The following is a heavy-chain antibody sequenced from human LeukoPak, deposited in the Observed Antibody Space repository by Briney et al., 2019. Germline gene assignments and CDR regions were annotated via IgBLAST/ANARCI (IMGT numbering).Heavy chain of an antibody. CDR1: GYTFSSYS. Sequence: GGSLRLSCAASGYTFSSYSINWVRQAPGKGLEWVSSISVGSNYIYYADSARGRFSISRDDARNSLYLQMDSLRGDDTAVYYCARLRRNSDRSGYYYYYDYWGQGTLVTVSS. J-gene: IGHJ4*02. D-gene: IGHD3-22*01. CDR3: ARLRRNSDRSGYYYYYDY. CDR2: ISVGSNYI. V-gene: IGHV3-21*01.